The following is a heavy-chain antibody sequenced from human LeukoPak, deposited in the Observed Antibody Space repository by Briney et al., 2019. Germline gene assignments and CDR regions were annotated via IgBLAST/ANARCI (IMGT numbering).Heavy chain of an antibody. CDR1: GGSISNYY. CDR2: VYYSGST. D-gene: IGHD2-2*01. CDR3: ARSKYHLLY. J-gene: IGHJ4*02. Sequence: TSETLSLTCTVSGGSISNYYWTWIRQPPGKGLEWIGYVYYSGSTNYNPFLKSRVTISVDTSKNQFSLKLSSVTAADTAVYYCARSKYHLLYWGQGTLVTVSS. V-gene: IGHV4-59*01.